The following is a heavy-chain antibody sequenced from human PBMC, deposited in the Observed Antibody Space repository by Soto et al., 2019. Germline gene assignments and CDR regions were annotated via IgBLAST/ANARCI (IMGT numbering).Heavy chain of an antibody. V-gene: IGHV1-18*01. J-gene: IGHJ4*02. D-gene: IGHD2-21*02. Sequence: ASVKVSCKASGYTFTTYGISWVRQAPGQGLEWMGWISAYNGNTNYAQKLQGRVTMTTDTSTSTAYMELRSLRSDDTAVYYCARDGSPYCGGDCYSVYWGQGTLVTVSS. CDR1: GYTFTTYG. CDR2: ISAYNGNT. CDR3: ARDGSPYCGGDCYSVY.